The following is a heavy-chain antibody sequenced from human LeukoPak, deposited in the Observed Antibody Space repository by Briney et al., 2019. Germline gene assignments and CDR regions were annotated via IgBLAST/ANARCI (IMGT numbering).Heavy chain of an antibody. CDR2: IYYRGNT. J-gene: IGHJ5*02. D-gene: IGHD3/OR15-3a*01. V-gene: IGHV4-39*01. CDR1: AGSISSSDYY. CDR3: ARIRTGSGHFDP. Sequence: SETLSLTCTVSAGSISSSDYYWVWIRQPTGKGLEWIAMIYYRGNTYYNPSLKSRVTISIDTSKNQFSLKLTSVTAADTAVYYCARIRTGSGHFDPWGQGTLVTVSS.